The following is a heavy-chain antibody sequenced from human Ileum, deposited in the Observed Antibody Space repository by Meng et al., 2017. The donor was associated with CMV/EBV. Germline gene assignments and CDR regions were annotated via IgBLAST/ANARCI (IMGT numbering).Heavy chain of an antibody. D-gene: IGHD5-24*01. V-gene: IGHV4-34*01. Sequence: QQWCAGVLKPSETLFLICAVSWGCFSCYYCSWIRPHPWKGLEWIVEINHRGSTNYNPSLKSRVTISVDTSKNQFSLKLSSVTAADTAVYYCARGRRDGYNNPPLDYWGQGTLVTVSS. CDR2: INHRGST. CDR1: WGCFSCYY. CDR3: ARGRRDGYNNPPLDY. J-gene: IGHJ4*02.